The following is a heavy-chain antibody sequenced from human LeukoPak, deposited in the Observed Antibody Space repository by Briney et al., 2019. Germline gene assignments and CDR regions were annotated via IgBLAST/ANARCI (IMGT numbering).Heavy chain of an antibody. D-gene: IGHD3-22*01. CDR3: TREPLYYDTGGMDV. J-gene: IGHJ6*03. CDR2: IRSKAHGGTT. CDR1: GFTFGDYA. Sequence: SGGSLRLSCTASGFTFGDYAMSWVRQAPGKGLEWVGFIRSKAHGGTTEYAASVKGRFTISRDDSKSIAYLQMNSLKTEDTAVYYCTREPLYYDTGGMDVWGKGTTVTVSS. V-gene: IGHV3-49*04.